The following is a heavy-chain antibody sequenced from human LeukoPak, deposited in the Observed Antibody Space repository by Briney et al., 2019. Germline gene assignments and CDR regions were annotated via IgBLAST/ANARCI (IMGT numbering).Heavy chain of an antibody. Sequence: ASVKVSCKASGYTFTSYYMHWVRQAPGQGLEWMGIINPSGGSTSYAQKFQGRVTMTRDTSTSTIYMELSSLRYEDTAVYYCARATTTEYYFHYWGQGTLVTVSS. CDR1: GYTFTSYY. D-gene: IGHD1-26*01. CDR2: INPSGGST. V-gene: IGHV1-46*03. CDR3: ARATTTEYYFHY. J-gene: IGHJ4*02.